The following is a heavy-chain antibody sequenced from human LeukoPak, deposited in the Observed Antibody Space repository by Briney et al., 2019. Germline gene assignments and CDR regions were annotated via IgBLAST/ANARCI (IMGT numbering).Heavy chain of an antibody. CDR3: ARALMVSYYGMDV. Sequence: PGGSLRLSCAASGFTFSSYGMHWVRQAPGKGLEWVAVIWYDGSNKYYADSVKGRFTISRDNSKNTLYLQMNSLRAEDTAVYYCARALMVSYYGMDVWGKGTTVTVFS. V-gene: IGHV3-33*01. CDR1: GFTFSSYG. CDR2: IWYDGSNK. D-gene: IGHD3-10*01. J-gene: IGHJ6*04.